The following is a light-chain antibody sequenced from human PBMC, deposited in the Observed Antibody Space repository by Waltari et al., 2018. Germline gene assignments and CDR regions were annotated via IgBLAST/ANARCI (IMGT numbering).Light chain of an antibody. Sequence: QSILTQPPSASGTPGQRVTISCSASSANIGNNAVNWYQQVPGTAPRLLIYNHDHRPSGVPDRFSASRSGTSASLAIVGLQSEDEASYYCAAWDNSLNSPVFGGGTKLTVL. J-gene: IGLJ2*01. CDR3: AAWDNSLNSPV. CDR2: NHD. CDR1: SANIGNNA. V-gene: IGLV1-44*01.